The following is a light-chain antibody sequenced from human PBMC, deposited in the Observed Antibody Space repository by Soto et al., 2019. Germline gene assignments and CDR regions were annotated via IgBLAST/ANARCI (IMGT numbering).Light chain of an antibody. CDR3: QQYNSYST. V-gene: IGKV3-15*01. CDR1: QSLGGS. J-gene: IGKJ1*01. CDR2: GAS. Sequence: IVMTQSPATLSVSPGERASLSCRASQSLGGSLAWYQQKPGQAPRLLIYGASTRVTGIPARFSGSGSGTEFTLTISSLQPDDFATYYCQQYNSYSTFGQGTKV.